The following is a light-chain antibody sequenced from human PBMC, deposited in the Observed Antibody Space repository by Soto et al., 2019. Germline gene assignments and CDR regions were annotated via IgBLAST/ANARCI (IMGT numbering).Light chain of an antibody. Sequence: HSALTQPASVSGSPGQSITISCTGTSSDIGAYNFVSWYQQHPGKAPKLMLYDVNIRPSGGSNRFSGSKSGNTASLTISGLQADDEADYYCTSWTTSTTMIFGGGTKLTVL. CDR1: SSDIGAYNF. CDR2: DVN. V-gene: IGLV2-14*03. J-gene: IGLJ2*01. CDR3: TSWTTSTTMI.